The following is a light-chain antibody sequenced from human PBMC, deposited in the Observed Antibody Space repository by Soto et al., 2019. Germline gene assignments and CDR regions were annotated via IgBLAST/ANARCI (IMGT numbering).Light chain of an antibody. Sequence: EIVLSQSPGTLSLSPGERATLSCRASQSVSSTYLTWYQQKPGQAPRLLXYGASSRATGIPDRFSGSGSGTDFTLTISRLEPEDFAVYYCQQYGSSPPLTFGGGTKVDTK. J-gene: IGKJ4*01. CDR3: QQYGSSPPLT. CDR1: QSVSSTY. CDR2: GAS. V-gene: IGKV3-20*01.